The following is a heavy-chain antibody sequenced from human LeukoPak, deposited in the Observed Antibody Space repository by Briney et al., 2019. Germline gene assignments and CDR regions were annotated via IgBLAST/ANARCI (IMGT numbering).Heavy chain of an antibody. V-gene: IGHV3-23*01. CDR3: AKACTTAVRQPFDS. J-gene: IGHJ4*02. Sequence: GGSLRLSCAASGFTFSSYAMSWVRQAPGKGLEWVSAISGSSGTTFYADSVKGRFTISRDNSKNTLDLQMKSLRAEDTAIYYCAKACTTAVRQPFDSWGQGTLVTVSS. D-gene: IGHD1-1*01. CDR2: ISGSSGTT. CDR1: GFTFSSYA.